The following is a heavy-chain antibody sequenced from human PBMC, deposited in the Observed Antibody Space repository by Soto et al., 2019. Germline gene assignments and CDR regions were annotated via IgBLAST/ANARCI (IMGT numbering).Heavy chain of an antibody. J-gene: IGHJ4*02. D-gene: IGHD3-16*01. V-gene: IGHV3-11*01. CDR2: ITSSVGNA. CDR1: GFSFKDYY. CDR3: VREMYTNYVNYLDL. Sequence: GGSLRLSCAASGFSFKDYYMTWMRQTPEKGLEWISTITSSVGNAYYAASVKGRVTISRDNAHNSLYLQMSGLRAEDTALYYCVREMYTNYVNYLDLWGKGTLFIVS.